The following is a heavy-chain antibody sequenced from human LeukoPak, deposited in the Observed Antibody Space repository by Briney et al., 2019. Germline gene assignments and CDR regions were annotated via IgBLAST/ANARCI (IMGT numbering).Heavy chain of an antibody. D-gene: IGHD6-6*01. J-gene: IGHJ4*02. CDR2: IYYSGST. Sequence: SETLSLTCTVSGRSISSGDYYWSWIRQPPGKGLEWIGYIYYSGSTYYNPSLKSRVTISVDTSKNQFSLKLSSVTAADTAVYYCAREGVAARPVDYWGQRTLVTVSS. CDR1: GRSISSGDYY. CDR3: AREGVAARPVDY. V-gene: IGHV4-30-4*01.